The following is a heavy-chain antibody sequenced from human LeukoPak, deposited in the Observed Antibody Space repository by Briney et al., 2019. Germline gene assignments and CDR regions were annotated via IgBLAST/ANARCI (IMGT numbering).Heavy chain of an antibody. J-gene: IGHJ4*02. CDR1: GFTFSSYG. CDR2: IWYDGSNK. Sequence: GRSLRLSCAASGFTFSSYGMHWVRQAPGKGLEWVAVIWYDGSNKYYADSVKGRFTISRDNSKNTLYLQMNSLRAEDTAVYYCARDASMVRGDSMNDYWGQGTLVTVSS. CDR3: ARDASMVRGDSMNDY. V-gene: IGHV3-33*01. D-gene: IGHD3-10*01.